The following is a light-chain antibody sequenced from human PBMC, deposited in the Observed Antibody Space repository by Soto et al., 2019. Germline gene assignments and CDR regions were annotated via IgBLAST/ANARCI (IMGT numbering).Light chain of an antibody. CDR2: GAS. Sequence: LVLAQSPGTLSLSQGERATVSCSSSQSVTSNYVAWYQQIHGQTARLLIYGASSRATGSPDRFSGSGSGTDFTLTIIRLEADDFAVYYCQQHGSSSWMFGQGTKVDIK. CDR3: QQHGSSSWM. J-gene: IGKJ1*01. V-gene: IGKV3-20*01. CDR1: QSVTSNY.